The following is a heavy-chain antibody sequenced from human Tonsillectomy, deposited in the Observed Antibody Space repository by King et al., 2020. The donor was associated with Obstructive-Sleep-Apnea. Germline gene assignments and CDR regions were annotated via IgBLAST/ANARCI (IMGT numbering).Heavy chain of an antibody. CDR1: GFTFSNYW. J-gene: IGHJ3*02. CDR3: AREKLPTGGIEI. D-gene: IGHD3-16*01. V-gene: IGHV3-7*03. CDR2: IKQDGSET. Sequence: VQLVESGGGLVQPGGSLRLSCAASGFTFSNYWMSWVRQAPGKGLEWVANIKQDGSETYYVDSVKGRFTISRDNAKNSLYLQMNTLRAEDTAVYYCAREKLPTGGIEIWGQGKMVTVSS.